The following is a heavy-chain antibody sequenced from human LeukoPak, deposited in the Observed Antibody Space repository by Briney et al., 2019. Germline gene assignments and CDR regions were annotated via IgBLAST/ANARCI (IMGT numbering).Heavy chain of an antibody. Sequence: GGSLRLSCAASGFTFSGSAMHWVRQASGKGLEWVGRIRGKANSYATAYAASVKGRFTISRDDSKNTAYLQMNSLKTEDTAVYYCTIQLERRFDYWGQGTLVTVSS. J-gene: IGHJ4*02. CDR3: TIQLERRFDY. V-gene: IGHV3-73*01. CDR1: GFTFSGSA. D-gene: IGHD1-1*01. CDR2: IRGKANSYAT.